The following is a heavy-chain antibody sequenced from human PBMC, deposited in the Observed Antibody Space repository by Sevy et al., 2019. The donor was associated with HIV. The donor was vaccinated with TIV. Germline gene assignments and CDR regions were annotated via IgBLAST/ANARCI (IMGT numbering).Heavy chain of an antibody. J-gene: IGHJ5*02. Sequence: GGSLRLSCAASGFTFSSYSMNWVRQAPGKGLEWVSYISSSSSTIYYADSVKGRFTISRDNAKNSLYLQMNSLRDEDTAVYYCARESRKSSSITMVRGVMYWFDPWGQGTLVTVSS. CDR2: ISSSSSTI. V-gene: IGHV3-48*02. CDR1: GFTFSSYS. D-gene: IGHD3-10*01. CDR3: ARESRKSSSITMVRGVMYWFDP.